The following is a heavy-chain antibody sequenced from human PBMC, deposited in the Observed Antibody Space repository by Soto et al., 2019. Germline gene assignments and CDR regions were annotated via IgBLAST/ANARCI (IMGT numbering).Heavy chain of an antibody. CDR2: IWYDGSNK. J-gene: IGHJ4*02. Sequence: GGSLRLSCAASGFTFSSYGMHWVRQAPGKGLEWVAVIWYDGSNKYYADSVKGRFTISRDNSKNTLYLQMNSLRAEDTAVYYCARGGGPVLRFLKPFDYWGQGTLVTVSS. D-gene: IGHD3-3*01. CDR1: GFTFSSYG. V-gene: IGHV3-33*01. CDR3: ARGGGPVLRFLKPFDY.